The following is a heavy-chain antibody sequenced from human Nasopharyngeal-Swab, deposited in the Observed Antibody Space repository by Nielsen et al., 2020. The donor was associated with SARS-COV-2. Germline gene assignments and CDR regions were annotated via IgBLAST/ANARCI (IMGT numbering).Heavy chain of an antibody. CDR3: ARSRRSNYYGSGSYYNIKTDAFDI. J-gene: IGHJ3*02. Sequence: ASVKVYCKACGYTLTSYDINWVRQATGQGLEWMGWMNPNSGNTGYAQKFQGRVTMTRNTSISTAYMELSSLRSEDTAVYYCARSRRSNYYGSGSYYNIKTDAFDIWGQGTMVTVSS. CDR2: MNPNSGNT. V-gene: IGHV1-8*01. D-gene: IGHD3-10*01. CDR1: GYTLTSYD.